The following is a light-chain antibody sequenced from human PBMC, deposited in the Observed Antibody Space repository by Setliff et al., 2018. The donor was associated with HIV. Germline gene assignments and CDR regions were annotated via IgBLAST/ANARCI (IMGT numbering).Light chain of an antibody. V-gene: IGLV2-14*03. Sequence: QSALTQPASVSGSPGQSITISCTGTSRDGGGYNYVSWYQQHPGEAPKLMIYDVSIRPSGVSNRFSGSKSGNTASLTISGLQAEDEANYYCSSYATSSIPYVFGTGTKVTVL. J-gene: IGLJ1*01. CDR1: SRDGGGYNY. CDR2: DVS. CDR3: SSYATSSIPYV.